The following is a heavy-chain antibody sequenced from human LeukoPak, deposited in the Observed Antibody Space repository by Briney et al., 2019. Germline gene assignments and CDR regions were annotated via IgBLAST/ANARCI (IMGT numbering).Heavy chain of an antibody. CDR3: ARDQYDTWSRRGNFDS. D-gene: IGHD3-3*01. CDR2: IKLDGSEQ. V-gene: IGHV3-7*03. J-gene: IGHJ4*02. CDR1: GFTFGKYW. Sequence: GGSLRLSCVASGFTFGKYWMSWVRQAPGKGLEWVANIKLDGSEQNYVDSVKGRFTISRDNTKNSLYLQMNSLRVEDTAVFYCARDQYDTWSRRGNFDSWGQGTLVIVSS.